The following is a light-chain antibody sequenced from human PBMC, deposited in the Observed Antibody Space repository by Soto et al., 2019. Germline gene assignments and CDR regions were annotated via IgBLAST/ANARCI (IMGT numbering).Light chain of an antibody. CDR1: QSVLYSSNNKNY. Sequence: DIVMTQSADSLALSLCETSTINCKSSQSVLYSSNNKNYLAWYQQKPGQPPKLLIYWASTRESGVPDRFSGSGSGTDFTLTISSLQAEDVAVYYCQQYYSTPPWTFGQGTKVDI. V-gene: IGKV4-1*01. CDR3: QQYYSTPPWT. CDR2: WAS. J-gene: IGKJ1*01.